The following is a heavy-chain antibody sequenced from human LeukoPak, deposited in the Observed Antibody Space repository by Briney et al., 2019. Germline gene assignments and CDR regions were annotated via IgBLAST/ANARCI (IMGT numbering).Heavy chain of an antibody. CDR2: FYPEDGET. J-gene: IGHJ6*02. Sequence: ASVKVSCKVSGYTLTELSMHWVRQAPGKGLEWMGGFYPEDGETIYAQKFQGRVTMTEDTSTDTAYMELSSLRSEDTAVYYCARALLGDIVVVPAAIMGAYYYYGMDVWGQGTTVTVSS. D-gene: IGHD2-2*02. CDR1: GYTLTELS. CDR3: ARALLGDIVVVPAAIMGAYYYYGMDV. V-gene: IGHV1-24*01.